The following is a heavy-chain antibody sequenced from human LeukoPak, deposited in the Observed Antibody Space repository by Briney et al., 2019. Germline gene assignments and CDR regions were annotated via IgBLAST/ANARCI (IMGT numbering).Heavy chain of an antibody. V-gene: IGHV4-31*03. J-gene: IGHJ5*02. CDR2: IYYSGST. CDR3: ARVKGMDDILTGFDP. CDR1: GGSISSGGYY. D-gene: IGHD3-9*01. Sequence: SETLSLTCTVSGGSISSGGYYWSWIRQHPGKGLEWIGYIYYSGSTYYNPSLKSRVTISVDTSKNQFSLRLSSVTAADTAVYYCARVKGMDDILTGFDPWGQGTLVTVSS.